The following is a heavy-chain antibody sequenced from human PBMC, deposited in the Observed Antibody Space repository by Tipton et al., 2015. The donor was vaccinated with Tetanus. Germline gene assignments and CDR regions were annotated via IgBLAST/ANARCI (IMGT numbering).Heavy chain of an antibody. V-gene: IGHV3-21*01. Sequence: SLRLSCAASGFTFSSYSMNWVRQAPGKGLEWVSSISSSSSYIYYADSVKGRFAISRDNAKNSLYLQMNSLRAEDTAVYYCARDSQALDIVVVPAAIMPPHYYYYGMDVWGQGTTVTVSS. J-gene: IGHJ6*02. CDR3: ARDSQALDIVVVPAAIMPPHYYYYGMDV. CDR2: ISSSSSYI. D-gene: IGHD2-2*01. CDR1: GFTFSSYS.